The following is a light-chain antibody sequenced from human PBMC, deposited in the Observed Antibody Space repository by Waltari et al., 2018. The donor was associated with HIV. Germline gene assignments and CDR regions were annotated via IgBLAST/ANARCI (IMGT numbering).Light chain of an antibody. CDR2: EGD. Sequence: SDLTQPASLSGFLVQSITISCPGGDRDVGFYNFISWYQQQPGKVPKLFLYEGDTRASGIPGRFSGSKSGNTASLTISGLQIEDEGLYFCASYTADDTILFGGGTTVTVL. CDR3: ASYTADDTIL. CDR1: DRDVGFYNF. J-gene: IGLJ2*01. V-gene: IGLV2-14*02.